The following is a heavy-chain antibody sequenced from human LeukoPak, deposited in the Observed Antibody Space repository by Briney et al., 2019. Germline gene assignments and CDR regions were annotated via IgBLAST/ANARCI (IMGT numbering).Heavy chain of an antibody. CDR3: ARGVSTWYRIDY. CDR1: GFPFSSYS. V-gene: IGHV3-30*01. Sequence: PGRSLRLSCVASGFPFSSYSLHWVRQAPGKGLEWVALLSYDGSIKHYADSVKGRFTLSRDNSKSSVYLQMDSLKADDTAVYYCARGVSTWYRIDYWGQGTLVTVSS. J-gene: IGHJ4*02. D-gene: IGHD6-13*01. CDR2: LSYDGSIK.